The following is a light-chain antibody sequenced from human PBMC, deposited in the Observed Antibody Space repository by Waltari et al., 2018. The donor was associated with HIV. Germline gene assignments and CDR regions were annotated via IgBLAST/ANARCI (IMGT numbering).Light chain of an antibody. V-gene: IGKV1-5*03. CDR2: RAS. Sequence: DIQMTQSPSTLSASVGDRVTLTCRASQSISTWSAWYQQKPGKAPKLLTYRASTLESGVPSRFSGSGSGTDFTLTISSLQPDDFATYFCQHYNNYPWTFGQGTKVETK. CDR1: QSISTW. CDR3: QHYNNYPWT. J-gene: IGKJ1*01.